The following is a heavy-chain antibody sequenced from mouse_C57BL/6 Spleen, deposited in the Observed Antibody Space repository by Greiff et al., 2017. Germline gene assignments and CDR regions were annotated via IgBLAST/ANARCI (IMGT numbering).Heavy chain of an antibody. CDR2: IYPGDGDT. Sequence: QVQLQQSGAELVKPGASVKISCKASGYAFSSYWMNWVKQRPGKGLEWIGQIYPGDGDTNYNGKFKGKATLTADKSSSTAYMQLSSLTSEDSAVYFCARRFYYYGSSLFDYWGQGTTLTVSS. J-gene: IGHJ2*01. V-gene: IGHV1-80*01. CDR1: GYAFSSYW. D-gene: IGHD1-1*01. CDR3: ARRFYYYGSSLFDY.